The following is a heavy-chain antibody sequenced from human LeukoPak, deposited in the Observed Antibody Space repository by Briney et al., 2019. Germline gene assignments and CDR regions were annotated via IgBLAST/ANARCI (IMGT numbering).Heavy chain of an antibody. D-gene: IGHD2-21*01. J-gene: IGHJ4*02. V-gene: IGHV3-30-3*01. Sequence: QPGRSLRLSCAASGFTFSRYAMHWVRQAPGKGLEWVALISDDGSNKYYVDSVKGRFTISRDNSKNTLSLQMNSLRAEDTAVYYCVRDDWHQPDLFDYWGQGTLVTVSS. CDR2: ISDDGSNK. CDR3: VRDDWHQPDLFDY. CDR1: GFTFSRYA.